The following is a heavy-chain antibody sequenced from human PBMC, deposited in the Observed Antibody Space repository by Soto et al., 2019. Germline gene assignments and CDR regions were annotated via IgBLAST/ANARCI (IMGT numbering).Heavy chain of an antibody. CDR3: AKYYSGSGSIRAFDI. CDR1: GFTFSSYT. D-gene: IGHD3-10*01. V-gene: IGHV3-23*01. J-gene: IGHJ3*02. CDR2: IVGSGDNT. Sequence: EVQLLESGGGLVRPGGSLRLSCAASGFTFSSYTMTWVRQAPGERLEWVSSIVGSGDNTYYADSVKGRFTISRDNSKTTINLQMNSLRAEDTAVYYCAKYYSGSGSIRAFDIWGQGTMVTVSS.